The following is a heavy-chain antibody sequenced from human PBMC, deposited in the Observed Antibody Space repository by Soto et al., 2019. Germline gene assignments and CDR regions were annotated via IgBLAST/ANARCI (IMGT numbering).Heavy chain of an antibody. V-gene: IGHV1-58*01. D-gene: IGHD6-13*01. CDR2: IVVGSGDT. CDR1: GFTFITST. J-gene: IGHJ6*02. Sequence: SVKVSCKASGFTFITSTVQWVRQARGQRLEWIGWIVVGSGDTNYAQKFQERVTITRDMSTSTAYMELSSLRSEDTAVYYCAAEREEQQLIYHYYRLDVWGQGTTVTVSS. CDR3: AAEREEQQLIYHYYRLDV.